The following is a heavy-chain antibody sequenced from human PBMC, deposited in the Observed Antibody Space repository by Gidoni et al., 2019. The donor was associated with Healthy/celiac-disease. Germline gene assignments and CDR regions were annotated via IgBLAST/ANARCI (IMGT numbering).Heavy chain of an antibody. Sequence: QVQLQQWGAGLLKPSETLSLTCAVYGGSFSGYYWSWIRQPPGKGLEWIGEINHSGSTNYNPSLKSRVTISVDTSKNQFSLKLSSVTAADTAVYYCARGLQQLVRGTFDYWGQGTLVTVSS. J-gene: IGHJ4*02. CDR3: ARGLQQLVRGTFDY. CDR1: GGSFSGYY. CDR2: INHSGST. V-gene: IGHV4-34*01. D-gene: IGHD6-13*01.